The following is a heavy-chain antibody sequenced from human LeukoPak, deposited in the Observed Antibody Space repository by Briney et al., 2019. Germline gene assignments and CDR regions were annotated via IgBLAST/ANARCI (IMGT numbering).Heavy chain of an antibody. CDR3: ARAATVRSMIVVARRGRWFDP. D-gene: IGHD3-22*01. CDR1: GGSLSDYY. J-gene: IGHJ5*02. Sequence: KPSEALSLTCAVYGGSLSDYYWSWIRQPPGKGLEWIGEINHSRSTNYNSSLKSRITISLDTSKNQFSLKLSSVTAADTAVYYCARAATVRSMIVVARRGRWFDPWGQGTLVTVSS. V-gene: IGHV4-34*01. CDR2: INHSRST.